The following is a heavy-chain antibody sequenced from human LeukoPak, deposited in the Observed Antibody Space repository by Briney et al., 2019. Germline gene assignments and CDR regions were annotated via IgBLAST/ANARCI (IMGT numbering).Heavy chain of an antibody. Sequence: ASVKVSCKASGGTYSSYAISWVRQAPGQGLEWMGGIIPIFGTANYAQKFQGRVTITADESTSTAYMELSSLRSEDTAVYYCARSGDYDATYYFDYWGQGTLVTVSS. D-gene: IGHD4-17*01. CDR3: ARSGDYDATYYFDY. CDR1: GGTYSSYA. CDR2: IIPIFGTA. J-gene: IGHJ4*02. V-gene: IGHV1-69*01.